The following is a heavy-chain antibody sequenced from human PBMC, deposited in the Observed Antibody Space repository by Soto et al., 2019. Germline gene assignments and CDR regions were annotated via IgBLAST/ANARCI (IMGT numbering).Heavy chain of an antibody. CDR2: VHYSGST. V-gene: IGHV4-59*01. D-gene: IGHD3-3*01. CDR3: ARETRRTIFGGFDP. J-gene: IGHJ5*02. CDR1: GGSISGYY. Sequence: QVQLQESGPGLVKPSETLSLTCTVSGGSISGYYWSWIRQPPGKGLEWIGYVHYSGSTKYNPSLKSRVTISVDTSKNQFSLKLSSVTAADTAVYYCARETRRTIFGGFDPWGQGTLVTVSS.